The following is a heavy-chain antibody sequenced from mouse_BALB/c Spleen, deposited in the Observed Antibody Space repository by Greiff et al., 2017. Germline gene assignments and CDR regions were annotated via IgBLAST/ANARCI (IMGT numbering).Heavy chain of an antibody. J-gene: IGHJ3*01. D-gene: IGHD1-2*01. CDR3: ARGTTAAY. V-gene: IGHV5-6*02. CDR1: GFTFSSYG. Sequence: DVMLVESGGDLVKPGGSLKLSCAASGFTFSSYGMSWVRQTPDKRLEWVATISSGGSYTYYPDSVKGRFTISRDNAKNTLYLQMSSLKSEDTAMYYCARGTTAAYWGQGTLVTVSA. CDR2: ISSGGSYT.